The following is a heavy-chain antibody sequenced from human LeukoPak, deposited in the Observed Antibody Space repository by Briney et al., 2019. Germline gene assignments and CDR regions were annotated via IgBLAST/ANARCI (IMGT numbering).Heavy chain of an antibody. V-gene: IGHV3-23*01. CDR3: AKVPLYSSSWYYFDY. Sequence: GGSLRLSCAASGFTFSSYSMNWVRQAPGKGLEWVSAISGSGGSTYYADSVKGRFTISRDNSKNTLYLQMNSLRAEDTAVYYCAKVPLYSSSWYYFDYWGQGTLVTVSS. CDR1: GFTFSSYS. D-gene: IGHD6-13*01. CDR2: ISGSGGST. J-gene: IGHJ4*02.